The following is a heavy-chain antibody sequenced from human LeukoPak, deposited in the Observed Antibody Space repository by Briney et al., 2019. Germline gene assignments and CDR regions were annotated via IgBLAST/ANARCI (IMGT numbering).Heavy chain of an antibody. CDR1: GFTFSSYA. CDR3: AKDRSETVRLYYFDY. D-gene: IGHD3-3*01. V-gene: IGHV3-30*04. Sequence: GGSLRLSCAASGFTFSSYAMHWVCQAPGKGLEWVAVISYDGSNKYYADSVKGRFTISRDNSKNTLYLQMNSLRAEDTAVYYCAKDRSETVRLYYFDYWGQGTLVTVSS. CDR2: ISYDGSNK. J-gene: IGHJ4*02.